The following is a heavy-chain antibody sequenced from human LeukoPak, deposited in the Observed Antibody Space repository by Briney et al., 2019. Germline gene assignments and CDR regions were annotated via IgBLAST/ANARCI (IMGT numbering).Heavy chain of an antibody. CDR2: INHSGST. Sequence: SETLSLTCAVYGGSFSGYCWSWIRQPPGKGLEWIGEINHSGSTNYNPSLKSRVTISVDTSKNQFSLRLSSVTAADTAVYYCARGLGSSSSRRGHWYFDLWGRGTLVTVSS. D-gene: IGHD6-6*01. V-gene: IGHV4-34*01. J-gene: IGHJ2*01. CDR3: ARGLGSSSSRRGHWYFDL. CDR1: GGSFSGYC.